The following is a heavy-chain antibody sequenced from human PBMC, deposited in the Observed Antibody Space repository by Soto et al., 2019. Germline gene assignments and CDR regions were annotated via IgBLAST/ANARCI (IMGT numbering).Heavy chain of an antibody. D-gene: IGHD4-17*01. V-gene: IGHV4-61*01. CDR2: IFDAATT. Sequence: QVHLQESGPGLVKPSGTLSLICSVSGESVGRGTNYWSWVRQAPGRGLEWIGYIFDAATTNCSPSFESRVSISLDAAKNQVSLKLTSVTAADTAIYYCARDRRGRADGFIYYYGMEVWGQGTSVTVSS. J-gene: IGHJ6*02. CDR3: ARDRRGRADGFIYYYGMEV. CDR1: GESVGRGTNY.